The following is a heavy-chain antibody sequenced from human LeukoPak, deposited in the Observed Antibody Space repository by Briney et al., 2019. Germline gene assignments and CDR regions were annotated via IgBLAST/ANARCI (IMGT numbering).Heavy chain of an antibody. D-gene: IGHD3-10*01. CDR2: IYPGDSDT. CDR1: GYSFTSYW. V-gene: IGHV5-51*01. Sequence: GESLKISCKGSGYSFTSYWIGWVRQMPGKGLEWMGIIYPGDSDTRYSPSFQGQVTISADKSISTAYLQWSSLKASDTAMYYCARSSNYYGSGSYGAGVDYWGQGILVTVSS. CDR3: ARSSNYYGSGSYGAGVDY. J-gene: IGHJ4*02.